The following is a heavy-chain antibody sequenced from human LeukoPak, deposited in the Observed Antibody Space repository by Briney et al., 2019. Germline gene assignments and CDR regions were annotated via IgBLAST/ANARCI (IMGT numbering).Heavy chain of an antibody. J-gene: IGHJ4*02. CDR1: GYNFTRYW. CDR2: IYPGDSDT. CDR3: ARLLLYYYDSSGYPQRYFDY. Sequence: GESLKISCKGSGYNFTRYWIGWVRQMPGKGLEWMGIIYPGDSDTRYSLSFQGQVIISADKSISTAYLQWNSLKASDTAMYYCARLLLYYYDSSGYPQRYFDYWGQGTLVTVSS. V-gene: IGHV5-51*01. D-gene: IGHD3-22*01.